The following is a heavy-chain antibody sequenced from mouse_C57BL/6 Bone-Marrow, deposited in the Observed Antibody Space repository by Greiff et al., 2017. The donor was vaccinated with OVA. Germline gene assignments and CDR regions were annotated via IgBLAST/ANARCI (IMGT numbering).Heavy chain of an antibody. Sequence: VQLQQPGAELVMPGASVKLSCKASGYTFTSSWMHWVKQRPGQGLEWIGEIDPSASYTNYNQKFKGKSTLTVDKSSSTAYMQLSSLTSEDSAVYYCARDYDGYYPPFAYWGQGTLVTVSA. D-gene: IGHD2-3*01. CDR1: GYTFTSSW. CDR3: ARDYDGYYPPFAY. J-gene: IGHJ3*01. CDR2: IDPSASYT. V-gene: IGHV1-69*01.